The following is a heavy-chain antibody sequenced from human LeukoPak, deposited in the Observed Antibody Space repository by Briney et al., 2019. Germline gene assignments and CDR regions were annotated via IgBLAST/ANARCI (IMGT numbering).Heavy chain of an antibody. Sequence: SETLSLTCTVSGGSTSSYYWSWIRQPPGKGLEWIGYIYYSGSTNYNPSLKSRVTISVDTSKNQFSLKLSSVTAADTAVYYCARDGAMVDAFDIWGQGAMVTVSS. CDR3: ARDGAMVDAFDI. J-gene: IGHJ3*02. CDR2: IYYSGST. D-gene: IGHD5-18*01. CDR1: GGSTSSYY. V-gene: IGHV4-59*01.